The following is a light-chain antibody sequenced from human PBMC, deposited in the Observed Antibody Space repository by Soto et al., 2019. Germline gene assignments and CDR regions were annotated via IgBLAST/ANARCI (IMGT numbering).Light chain of an antibody. CDR2: EVS. Sequence: QSVLTQPASVSGSPGQSITISCTGTSSDVGGYNYVSWYQQHPGKAPKLMIYEVSNRPSGVSNRFSGSKSGNTASLTISGVQAEDEADYYCSSYTTRSTRVFGTGTKVTV. V-gene: IGLV2-14*01. CDR1: SSDVGGYNY. CDR3: SSYTTRSTRV. J-gene: IGLJ1*01.